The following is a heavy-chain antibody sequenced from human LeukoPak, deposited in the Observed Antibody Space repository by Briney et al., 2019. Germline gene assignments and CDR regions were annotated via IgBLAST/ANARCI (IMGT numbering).Heavy chain of an antibody. D-gene: IGHD4-17*01. V-gene: IGHV3-23*01. CDR3: AKDPNGDYVGAFDS. CDR1: GFTFSSCA. Sequence: PGGSLRLSCAASGFTFSSCAMSWVRQAPGKGLEWVSAISGSGGSTYYADSVKGRFTISRDNSKKTLYLQMNSLRVDDTAVYYCAKDPNGDYVGAFDSWGQGTMVTVSS. J-gene: IGHJ3*02. CDR2: ISGSGGST.